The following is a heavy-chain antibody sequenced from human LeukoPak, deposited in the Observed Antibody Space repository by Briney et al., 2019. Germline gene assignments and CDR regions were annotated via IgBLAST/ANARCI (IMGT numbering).Heavy chain of an antibody. CDR1: GFTFSSYS. V-gene: IGHV3-21*01. Sequence: GGSLRLSCAASGFTFSSYSMNWVRQAPGKGLEWVSSISSSSSYIYYADSVKGRFTISRDNAKNSLYLQMNSLRAEDTAVYYCARASRWLQFTYYFDYWGQGTLVTVSS. CDR2: ISSSSSYI. D-gene: IGHD5-24*01. J-gene: IGHJ4*02. CDR3: ARASRWLQFTYYFDY.